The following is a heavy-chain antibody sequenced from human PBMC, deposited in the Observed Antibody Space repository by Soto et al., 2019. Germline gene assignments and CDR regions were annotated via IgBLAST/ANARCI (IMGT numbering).Heavy chain of an antibody. D-gene: IGHD6-13*01. CDR3: AKDPLKYSSSWYLEWWFDP. J-gene: IGHJ5*02. CDR2: ITGSGDTT. V-gene: IGHV3-23*01. CDR1: GFTFSNYA. Sequence: EVQLLEAGGGLVQPGGSLRLSCAASGFTFSNYAIRWVRQAPGKGLEWVSSITGSGDTTYYADSVKGRFTISRDNSKNTVYLQMNSLRVEDTAVYYCAKDPLKYSSSWYLEWWFDPWGQGTLGTGSS.